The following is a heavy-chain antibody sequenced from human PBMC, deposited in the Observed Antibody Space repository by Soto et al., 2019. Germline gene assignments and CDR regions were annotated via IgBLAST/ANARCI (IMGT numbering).Heavy chain of an antibody. CDR2: IYYTGST. V-gene: IGHV4-59*11. CDR3: ARELRAANYYDSSGYFDY. CDR1: GGSINNHY. Sequence: SETLSLTCTVSGGSINNHYWSWIRQPPEKGLEWIGYIYYTGSTNYNPSLKSRVTMSVDTSKNQFSLKLSSVTAADTAVYYCARELRAANYYDSSGYFDYWGQGTLVTVSS. D-gene: IGHD3-22*01. J-gene: IGHJ4*02.